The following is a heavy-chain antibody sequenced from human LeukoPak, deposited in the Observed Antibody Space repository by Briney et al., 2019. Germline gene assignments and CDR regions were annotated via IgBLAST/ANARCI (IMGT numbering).Heavy chain of an antibody. CDR2: INPNSGGT. CDR3: AREGDYSSLYNWFDP. Sequence: GASVKVSCKASGYTFTGYYMHWVRQAPGQGLEWMGWINPNSGGTNYAQKFQGRVTMTRDTSIRTAYMELSRLRSDDTAVYYCAREGDYSSLYNWFDPWGQGTLVTVSS. V-gene: IGHV1-2*02. J-gene: IGHJ5*02. D-gene: IGHD4-11*01. CDR1: GYTFTGYY.